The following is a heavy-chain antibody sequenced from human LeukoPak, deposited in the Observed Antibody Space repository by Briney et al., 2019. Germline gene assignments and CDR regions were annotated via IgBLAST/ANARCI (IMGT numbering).Heavy chain of an antibody. Sequence: SETLSLTCAVYGGSFSGYYLSWIRQPPGKGLEWIGEINHSGSTNYNPSLKSRVTISVDTSKNQFSLKLSSVTAADTAVYYCASIEVVVVPATLNYWGQGTLVTVSS. J-gene: IGHJ4*02. V-gene: IGHV4-34*01. CDR1: GGSFSGYY. CDR3: ASIEVVVVPATLNY. D-gene: IGHD2-15*01. CDR2: INHSGST.